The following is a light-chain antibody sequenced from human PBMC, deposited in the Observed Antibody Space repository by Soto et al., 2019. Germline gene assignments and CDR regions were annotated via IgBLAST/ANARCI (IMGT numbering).Light chain of an antibody. V-gene: IGKV1-5*03. J-gene: IGKJ2*01. CDR3: QRYNDYQYI. CDR2: KAT. CDR1: QSITTW. Sequence: DIQMTQSPSTLSASVGDRVTITCRASQSITTWLAWYQQKPGKAPKLLIYKATNLQNGVPSRISGSGSGTEFSLTISSLQPDDFATYYCQRYNDYQYIFGQGTKLEIK.